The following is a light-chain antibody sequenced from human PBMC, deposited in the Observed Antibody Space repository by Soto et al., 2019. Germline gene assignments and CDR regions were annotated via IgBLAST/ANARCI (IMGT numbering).Light chain of an antibody. Sequence: DIPMTQSPSSLSASVGDRVAITCRASQSISSYLHWYQQKPGKAPKLLIYAASSLQSGVPSRFSGSGSGTDFTLTISSLQPEDFATYYCQRSFSTPLTFGGGTKVEIK. CDR2: AAS. J-gene: IGKJ4*01. V-gene: IGKV1-39*01. CDR1: QSISSY. CDR3: QRSFSTPLT.